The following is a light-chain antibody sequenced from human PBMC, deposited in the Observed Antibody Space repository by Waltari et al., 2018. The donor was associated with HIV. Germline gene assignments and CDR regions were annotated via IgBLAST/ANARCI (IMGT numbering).Light chain of an antibody. J-gene: IGLJ2*01. V-gene: IGLV3-1*01. Sequence: SFELTQPPSVSVSPGQTASITCSGEKLGDNYACWYQQKSGQSPVMVIYQDKRRPSGIPVRFSASNSGNTATLTISGTQALDEADYYCQVWDSTTVIFGGGTRLTVL. CDR3: QVWDSTTVI. CDR1: KLGDNY. CDR2: QDK.